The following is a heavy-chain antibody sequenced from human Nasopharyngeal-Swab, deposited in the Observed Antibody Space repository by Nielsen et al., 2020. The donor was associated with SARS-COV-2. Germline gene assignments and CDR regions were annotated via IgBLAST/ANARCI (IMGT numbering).Heavy chain of an antibody. V-gene: IGHV4-59*13. CDR1: GGSISSYY. CDR3: ARAPKRTIFGVVGWFDP. Sequence: SETLSLTCTVSGGSISSYYSSWIRQPPGKGLEWIGYIYYSGSTNYNPSLKSRVTISVDTSKNQFSLKLSSVTAADTAVYYCARAPKRTIFGVVGWFDPWGQGTLVTVSS. D-gene: IGHD3-3*01. J-gene: IGHJ5*02. CDR2: IYYSGST.